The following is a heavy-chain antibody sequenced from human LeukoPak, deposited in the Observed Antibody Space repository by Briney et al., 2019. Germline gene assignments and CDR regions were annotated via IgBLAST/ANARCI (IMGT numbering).Heavy chain of an antibody. CDR1: GFTFSSFA. J-gene: IGHJ4*02. CDR2: ISGSGGST. CDR3: AKCWVEMATIYDY. V-gene: IGHV3-23*01. D-gene: IGHD5-24*01. Sequence: GGSLRLSCAASGFTFSSFAMSWVRQAPGKGLEWVSAISGSGGSTHYADSVKGRFTISRDNSKNTLYLQMNSLRAEDTAVYYCAKCWVEMATIYDYWGQGTLVTVSS.